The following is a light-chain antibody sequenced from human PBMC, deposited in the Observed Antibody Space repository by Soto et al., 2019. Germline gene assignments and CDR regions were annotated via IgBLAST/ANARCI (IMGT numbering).Light chain of an antibody. V-gene: IGKV3-15*01. Sequence: EIVMTQSPVTLSGFPWERATLSCRASQSVGATVAWYHQRPGQAPRLLISGASTRATGVPARVSASGSGTAFTLTITSLQSDDFGVYYCQQYADGPTTFGQGTRVEIK. CDR3: QQYADGPTT. J-gene: IGKJ1*01. CDR1: QSVGAT. CDR2: GAS.